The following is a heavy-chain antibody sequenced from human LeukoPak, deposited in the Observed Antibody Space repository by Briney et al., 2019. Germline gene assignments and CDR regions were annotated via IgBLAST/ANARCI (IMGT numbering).Heavy chain of an antibody. Sequence: SVKVSCRASGGTFSSYAISWVRQAPGQGLEWMGGIIPIFGTANYAQKFQGRVTITTDESTSTAYMELSSLRSEDTAVYYCARDRLGDSSGYYSRWFDPWGQGTLVTVSS. CDR3: ARDRLGDSSGYYSRWFDP. V-gene: IGHV1-69*05. J-gene: IGHJ5*02. D-gene: IGHD3-22*01. CDR2: IIPIFGTA. CDR1: GGTFSSYA.